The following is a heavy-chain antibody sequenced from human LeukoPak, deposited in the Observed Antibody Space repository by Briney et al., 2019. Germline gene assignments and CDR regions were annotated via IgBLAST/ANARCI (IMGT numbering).Heavy chain of an antibody. CDR3: ARDGRQWLLGLDP. CDR1: GGSISSYY. CDR2: IYYSGST. V-gene: IGHV4-59*01. Sequence: SETLSLTCTVSGGSISSYYWSWIRQPPGKGLEWIGYIYYSGSTNYNPSLKSRVTISVDTSKNQFSLKLSSVTAADTAVYYCARDGRQWLLGLDPWGQGTLVTVSS. D-gene: IGHD6-19*01. J-gene: IGHJ5*02.